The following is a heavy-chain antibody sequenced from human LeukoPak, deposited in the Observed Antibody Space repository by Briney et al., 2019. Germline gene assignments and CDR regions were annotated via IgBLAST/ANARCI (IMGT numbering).Heavy chain of an antibody. CDR2: IIPIFGTA. V-gene: IGHV1-69*13. J-gene: IGHJ5*02. CDR3: ARAIPYGSGSYRRWFDP. D-gene: IGHD3-10*01. Sequence: GASVKVSCKASGGTFSSYAISWVRQAPGQGLEWMGGIIPIFGTANYAQKFQGRVTITADESTSTAYMELSSLRSEDTAVYYCARAIPYGSGSYRRWFDPWGQGTLVTVSP. CDR1: GGTFSSYA.